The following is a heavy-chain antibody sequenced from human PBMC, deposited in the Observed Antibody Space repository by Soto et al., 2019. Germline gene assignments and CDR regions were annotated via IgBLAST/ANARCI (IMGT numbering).Heavy chain of an antibody. CDR2: ISGSGGST. J-gene: IGHJ3*02. D-gene: IGHD6-19*01. V-gene: IGHV3-23*01. CDR3: AKDISIAVAGQGAFDI. CDR1: GFTFSSYA. Sequence: PGGSLRLSCAASGFTFSSYAMSWVRQAPGKGLEWVSAISGSGGSTYYADSVKGRFTISRDNSKNTLYLQMNSLRAEDTAVYYCAKDISIAVAGQGAFDIWGQGTMVTVSS.